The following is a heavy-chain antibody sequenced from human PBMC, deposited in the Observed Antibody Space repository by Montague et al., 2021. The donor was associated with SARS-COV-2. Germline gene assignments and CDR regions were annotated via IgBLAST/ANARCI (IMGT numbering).Heavy chain of an antibody. V-gene: IGHV4-39*01. CDR2: YYYAGGT. J-gene: IGHJ4*02. CDR3: SWPFGSSFDY. CDR1: GGSASRISSH. Sequence: SETLSLTCTVSGGSASRISSHWGWIRQPPGTGLEYIGSYYYAGGTQYNPSLKSHVSISVDTSNYQLSLKMNSVTAADTAVYFCSWPFGSSFDYWGQGTLVTVSS. D-gene: IGHD2/OR15-2a*01.